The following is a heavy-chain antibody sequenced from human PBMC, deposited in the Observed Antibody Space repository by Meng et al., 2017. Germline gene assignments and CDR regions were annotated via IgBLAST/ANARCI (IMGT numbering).Heavy chain of an antibody. V-gene: IGHV1-69*06. CDR1: GCPLRVYA. CDR3: TVDVMGSGGDYGDY. CDR2: FIPIIGTA. D-gene: IGHD2-8*02. Sequence: GGDGKKPVSWGKAASKLAGCPLRVYAIAWVPQAPGQGLRWWGGFIPIIGTANYAQKCQGRVTITADKSTSTAYMELSSLRSEDTAVYYCTVDVMGSGGDYGDYWGQGTLVTVSS. J-gene: IGHJ4*02.